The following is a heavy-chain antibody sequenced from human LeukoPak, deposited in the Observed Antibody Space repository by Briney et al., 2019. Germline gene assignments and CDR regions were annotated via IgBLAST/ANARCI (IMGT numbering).Heavy chain of an antibody. CDR2: IYTSGST. V-gene: IGHV4-61*02. J-gene: IGHJ4*02. CDR3: ARASYSYDINGWVPFDY. D-gene: IGHD3-22*01. Sequence: TSETLSLTCTVSGNSISSGDNYWSWIRQPAGKGLEWIGRIYTSGSTNYNPSLKSRVTISGDTSKNQFSLRLSSVTAADTAVYYCARASYSYDINGWVPFDYWGQGTLVTVSS. CDR1: GNSISSGDNY.